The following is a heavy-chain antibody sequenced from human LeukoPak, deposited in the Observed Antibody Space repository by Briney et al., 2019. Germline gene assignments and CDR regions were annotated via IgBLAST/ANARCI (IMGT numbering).Heavy chain of an antibody. CDR1: GFTFHDYA. Sequence: GGSLRLSCAASGFTFHDYAMHWVRQAPGKGLEWVSGISSNSAGIGYGDSVKGRFTISRDNAKNSLYLQMNSLRAEDTAVYYCARDLYYDSGLGSYWGQGTLVTVSS. V-gene: IGHV3-9*01. J-gene: IGHJ4*02. D-gene: IGHD3-22*01. CDR3: ARDLYYDSGLGSY. CDR2: ISSNSAGI.